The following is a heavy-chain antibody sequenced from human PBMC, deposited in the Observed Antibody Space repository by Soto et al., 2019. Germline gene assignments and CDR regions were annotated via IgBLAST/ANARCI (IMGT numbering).Heavy chain of an antibody. CDR3: ARVADCTYSSNCNGRAAFDM. CDR2: INRDGSTI. D-gene: IGHD6-13*01. J-gene: IGHJ3*02. Sequence: EVQLVESGGGLAQPGGSLRLSCAASGFTLSSHWMHWVRQAPGKGLVWVSRINRDGSTINYDDSVRGRYTISRDNAKNTLYRQMNRLRAEDTAVYYCARVADCTYSSNCNGRAAFDMLGQGTMVTVSS. CDR1: GFTLSSHW. V-gene: IGHV3-74*01.